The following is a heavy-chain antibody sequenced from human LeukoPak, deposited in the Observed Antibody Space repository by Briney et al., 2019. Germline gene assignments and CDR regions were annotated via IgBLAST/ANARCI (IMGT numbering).Heavy chain of an antibody. CDR1: GFTFDDYA. CDR3: AKRARTVRGVIVPPYYYYGMDV. V-gene: IGHV3-9*01. J-gene: IGHJ6*02. D-gene: IGHD3-10*01. Sequence: GGSLRLSCAASGFTFDDYAMHWVRQAPGKGLEWVSGISWNSGSIGYADSVKGRFTISRDNAKNSLYLQMNSLRAEDTALYYCAKRARTVRGVIVPPYYYYGMDVWGQGTTVTVSS. CDR2: ISWNSGSI.